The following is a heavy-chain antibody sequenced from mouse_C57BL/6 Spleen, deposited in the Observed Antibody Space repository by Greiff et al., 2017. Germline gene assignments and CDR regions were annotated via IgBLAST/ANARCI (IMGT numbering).Heavy chain of an antibody. D-gene: IGHD2-5*01. Sequence: QVQLQQSGAELVRPGSSVKLSCKASGYTFTSYWMHWVKQRPIQGLEWIGNIDPSDSETHYNQKFKDKATLTVDKSSSTAYMQLSSLTSEDSAVYYCARWAYYSNYYAMDYWGQGTSVTVSS. J-gene: IGHJ4*01. CDR2: IDPSDSET. V-gene: IGHV1-52*01. CDR3: ARWAYYSNYYAMDY. CDR1: GYTFTSYW.